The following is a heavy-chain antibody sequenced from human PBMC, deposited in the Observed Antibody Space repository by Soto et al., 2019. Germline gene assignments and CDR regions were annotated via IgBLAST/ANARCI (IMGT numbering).Heavy chain of an antibody. J-gene: IGHJ5*02. CDR1: GGSISSYY. CDR2: IYYSGST. D-gene: IGHD3-22*01. Sequence: PSETLSLTCTVSGGSISSYYWSWIRQPPGKGLEWIGYIYYSGSTNYNPSLKSRVTISVDTSKNQFSLKLSSVTAADTAVYYCARLLFTMIRVALGLFSSWGQGTLVPVSS. CDR3: ARLLFTMIRVALGLFSS. V-gene: IGHV4-59*08.